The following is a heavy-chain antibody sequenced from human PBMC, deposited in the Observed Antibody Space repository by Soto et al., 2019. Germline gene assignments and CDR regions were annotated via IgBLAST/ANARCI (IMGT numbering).Heavy chain of an antibody. CDR2: INPNSGGT. Sequence: QVQLVQSGAEVKKPGASVKVSCKASGYTFTGYYMHWVRQAPGQGLEWMGWINPNSGGTNYAQKFQGRVTMTRDTSNNTAYMELSRLRSDDTAVDYCARAGSSCNPDPIAEYFQHWGQGTLVTVSS. J-gene: IGHJ1*01. CDR1: GYTFTGYY. CDR3: ARAGSSCNPDPIAEYFQH. V-gene: IGHV1-2*02. D-gene: IGHD6-13*01.